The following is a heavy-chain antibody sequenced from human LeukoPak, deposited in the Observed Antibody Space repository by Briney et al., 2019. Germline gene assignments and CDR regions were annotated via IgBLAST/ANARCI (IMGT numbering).Heavy chain of an antibody. CDR1: GYTFTGYY. J-gene: IGHJ2*01. CDR3: ARLGDYYDSSEDFDL. D-gene: IGHD3-22*01. CDR2: INPSGGST. V-gene: IGHV1-46*01. Sequence: ASVKVSCKASGYTFTGYYMHWVRQAPGQGLEWMGLINPSGGSTNYAQKFQGRVTMTRDTSTSTAYMELSRLRSDDTAVYYCARLGDYYDSSEDFDLWGRGTLVTVSS.